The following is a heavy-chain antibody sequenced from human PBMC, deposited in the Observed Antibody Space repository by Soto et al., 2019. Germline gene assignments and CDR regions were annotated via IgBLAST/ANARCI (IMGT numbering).Heavy chain of an antibody. J-gene: IGHJ4*02. CDR1: GFSFSSYA. V-gene: IGHV3-23*01. D-gene: IGHD6-13*01. CDR2: ISGSDGST. Sequence: DVQLLESGGGLVEPGGSLRLSCVASGFSFSSYAMTWVRQAPGRGLEWVSVISGSDGSTYYADSVKGRFTISRDNVRNSLYLQMNSLRAEDTAVYYCARDHTSPGITGDCWGQGTLVTVSS. CDR3: ARDHTSPGITGDC.